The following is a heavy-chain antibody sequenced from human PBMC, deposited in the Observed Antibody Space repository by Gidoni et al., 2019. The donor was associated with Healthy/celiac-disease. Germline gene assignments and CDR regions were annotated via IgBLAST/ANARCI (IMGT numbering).Heavy chain of an antibody. Sequence: QVQLVQSGAEVKKPGASVKVSCKAYGYTFTSYYMHWVRQAPGQGLEWRGIINPSGGSTSYAQKFQGRVTMTRDTSTSTVYMELSSLRSEDTAVYYCARDTPGGGFDPWGQGTLVTVSS. D-gene: IGHD3-10*01. CDR3: ARDTPGGGFDP. J-gene: IGHJ5*02. CDR2: INPSGGST. V-gene: IGHV1-46*01. CDR1: GYTFTSYY.